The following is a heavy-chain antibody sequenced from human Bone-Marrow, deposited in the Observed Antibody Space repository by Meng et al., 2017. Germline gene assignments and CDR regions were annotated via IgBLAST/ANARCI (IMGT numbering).Heavy chain of an antibody. Sequence: QVQLQELGPGLVKPSQTLSLTCTVSGGSISIGNYYWSWIRQHPGKGLEYIGYIYYSGSTYYNPSLKSRVIISVDTSKNQFSLRLNSVTAADTAVYYCASLYGDSSVWYLDLWGRGTLVTVSS. CDR2: IYYSGST. V-gene: IGHV4-31*03. CDR1: GGSISIGNYY. D-gene: IGHD4-17*01. J-gene: IGHJ2*01. CDR3: ASLYGDSSVWYLDL.